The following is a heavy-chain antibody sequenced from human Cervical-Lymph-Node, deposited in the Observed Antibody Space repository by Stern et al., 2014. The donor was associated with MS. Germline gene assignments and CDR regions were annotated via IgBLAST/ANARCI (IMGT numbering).Heavy chain of an antibody. J-gene: IGHJ6*02. D-gene: IGHD3-3*01. CDR3: ARSTNVEWFLYGNSYNVMDV. CDR2: INAANGHT. Sequence: QLVQSGAEVKKAGASVRVSCKASGYSFTSYAMDWVRQAPGQRLEWMGWINAANGHTKYSQKFQGRVTFTRDTSASTAYMELSSLTSEDTAVYYCARSTNVEWFLYGNSYNVMDVWGQGTTVTVSS. V-gene: IGHV1-3*01. CDR1: GYSFTSYA.